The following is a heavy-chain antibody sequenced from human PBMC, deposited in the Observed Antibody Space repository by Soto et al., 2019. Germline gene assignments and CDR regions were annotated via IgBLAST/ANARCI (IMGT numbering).Heavy chain of an antibody. CDR1: GFTFSSYA. D-gene: IGHD2-2*01. V-gene: IGHV3-23*01. CDR2: ISGSGGST. Sequence: PGGSLRLSCAASGFTFSSYAMSWVRQAPGKGLEWVSAISGSGGSTYYADSVKGRFTISRDNSKNTLYLQMNSLRAEDTAVYYCAKEIVVVPAAIICFHCYYGMDVWGQGTTVTVSS. CDR3: AKEIVVVPAAIICFHCYYGMDV. J-gene: IGHJ6*02.